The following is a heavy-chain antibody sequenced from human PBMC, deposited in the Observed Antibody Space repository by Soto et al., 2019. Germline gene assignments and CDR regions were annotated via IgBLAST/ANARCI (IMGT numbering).Heavy chain of an antibody. CDR2: TYYRSKWSN. J-gene: IGHJ4*02. CDR1: GDSVSSNNAA. CDR3: ARGDTEYDY. Sequence: SQTLSLTCAISGDSVSSNNAAWNWIRQSPSRGLEWLGRTYYRSKWSNVYAASVKSRISINPDTSKNQFSLQLSSVTPDDTAVYYCARGDTEYDYWGLGTLVTVSS. V-gene: IGHV6-1*01.